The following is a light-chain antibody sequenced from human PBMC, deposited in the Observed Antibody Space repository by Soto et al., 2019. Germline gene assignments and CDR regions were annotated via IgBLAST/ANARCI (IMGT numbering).Light chain of an antibody. J-gene: IGKJ1*01. CDR2: KAS. Sequence: DIRITQSPSTVSGSVGDRVTITCRASHTISSWLAWYQQKPGKAPKLLIYKASTLKSGVPSRFSGSGSGTEFTLTISSLQPEDFATYYCQHYNSYSEAFGQGTKVDIK. CDR1: HTISSW. CDR3: QHYNSYSEA. V-gene: IGKV1-5*03.